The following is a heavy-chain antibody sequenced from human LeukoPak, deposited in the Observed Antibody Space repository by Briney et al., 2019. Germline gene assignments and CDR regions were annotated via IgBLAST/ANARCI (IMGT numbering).Heavy chain of an antibody. Sequence: GGSLTLSCAASGFTCSSFAMHWVRQAPGRGMEWVAVTWQHGSDVAYADSVKGRFIISRDDAKNTVFLQMNSLRDEDTAVYYCAKEWSVFDLWGQGTMVSVSS. CDR3: AKEWSVFDL. CDR1: GFTCSSFA. J-gene: IGHJ3*01. D-gene: IGHD2-15*01. CDR2: TWQHGSDV. V-gene: IGHV3-33*06.